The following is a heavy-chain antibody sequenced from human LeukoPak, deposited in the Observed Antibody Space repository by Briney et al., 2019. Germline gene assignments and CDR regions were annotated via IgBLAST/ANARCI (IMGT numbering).Heavy chain of an antibody. Sequence: SETLSLTCTVSGGSISSYYWSWIRQPPGKGLEWIGYIYYSGSTNYNPSLKSRVTISVDTSKNQFSLKLSSVTAADTAVYYCARGEGSSWAHWFDPWGQGTLVTVSS. V-gene: IGHV4-59*01. CDR2: IYYSGST. CDR1: GGSISSYY. J-gene: IGHJ5*02. D-gene: IGHD6-6*01. CDR3: ARGEGSSWAHWFDP.